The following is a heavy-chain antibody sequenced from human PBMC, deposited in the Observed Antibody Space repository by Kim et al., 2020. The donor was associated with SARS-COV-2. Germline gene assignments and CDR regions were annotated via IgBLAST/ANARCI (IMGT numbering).Heavy chain of an antibody. CDR1: GFTFSSYG. J-gene: IGHJ4*02. CDR3: AKDRPPYYYDSSGYYLDY. CDR2: ISYDGSNK. D-gene: IGHD3-22*01. Sequence: GGSLRLSCAASGFTFSSYGMHWVRQAPGKGLEWVAVISYDGSNKYYADSVKGRFTISRDNSKNTLYLQMNSLRAEDTAVYYCAKDRPPYYYDSSGYYLDYWGQGTLVTVSS. V-gene: IGHV3-30*18.